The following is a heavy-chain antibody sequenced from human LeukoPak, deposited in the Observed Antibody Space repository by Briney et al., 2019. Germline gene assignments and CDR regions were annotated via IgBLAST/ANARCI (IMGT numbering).Heavy chain of an antibody. D-gene: IGHD3-16*01. CDR3: AKVWGDGYYFDY. J-gene: IGHJ4*02. V-gene: IGHV3-23*01. Sequence: PGGSLRLSCAASGFTFSSYAMSWVRQAPGKGLEWVSGISGSGGSTYYADSVKGRFTISRDNSKNTLYLQMNSLRAEDTAVYYCAKVWGDGYYFDYWGQGTLVTVSS. CDR2: ISGSGGST. CDR1: GFTFSSYA.